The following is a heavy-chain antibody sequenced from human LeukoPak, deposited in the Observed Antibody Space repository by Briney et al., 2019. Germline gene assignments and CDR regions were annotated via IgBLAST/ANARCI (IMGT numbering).Heavy chain of an antibody. J-gene: IGHJ4*02. CDR1: GYTFTSYY. CDR2: INPSGGST. Sequence: ASVNVSCKASGYTFTSYYMHWVRQAPGQGLEWMGIINPSGGSTSYAQKFQGRVTMTRDTSTSTVYMELSSLRSEDTAVYYCASFLGEIGGYDFFLGFYWGQGTLVTVSS. V-gene: IGHV1-46*01. D-gene: IGHD5-12*01. CDR3: ASFLGEIGGYDFFLGFY.